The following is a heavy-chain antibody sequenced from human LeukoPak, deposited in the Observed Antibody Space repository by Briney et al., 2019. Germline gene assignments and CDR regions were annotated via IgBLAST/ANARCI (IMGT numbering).Heavy chain of an antibody. Sequence: GGSLRLSCAASGFTFSSYEMNWVRQAPGKGLEWVSSISSSSSYIYYADSMKGRFTVSRDNARNSVYLQMNSLRVEDTAVYYCVRGRYNYGYIFDYWGQGTLVTVSS. CDR1: GFTFSSYE. D-gene: IGHD5-18*01. J-gene: IGHJ4*02. CDR2: ISSSSSYI. CDR3: VRGRYNYGYIFDY. V-gene: IGHV3-21*01.